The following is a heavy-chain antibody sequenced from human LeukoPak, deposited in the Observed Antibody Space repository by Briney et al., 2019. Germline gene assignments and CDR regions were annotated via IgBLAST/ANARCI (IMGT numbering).Heavy chain of an antibody. CDR2: IIPIFGTA. Sequence: GASVKVSCKASGGTFSSYAISWVRQAPGQGLEWMGGIIPIFGTANYAQKFQGRVTITADESTSTAYKELSSLRSEDTAVYYCARDRRFGYGGNYNWFDPWGQGTLVTVSS. V-gene: IGHV1-69*13. D-gene: IGHD4-23*01. CDR3: ARDRRFGYGGNYNWFDP. CDR1: GGTFSSYA. J-gene: IGHJ5*02.